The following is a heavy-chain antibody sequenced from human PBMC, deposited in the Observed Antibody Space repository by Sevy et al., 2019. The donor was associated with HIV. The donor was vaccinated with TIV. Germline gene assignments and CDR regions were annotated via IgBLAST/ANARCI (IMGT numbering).Heavy chain of an antibody. V-gene: IGHV4-59*08. Sequence: SETLSLTCTVSGGSISSYYWSWIRQPPGKGLEWIGYIYYSVSTNYNPSLKSRVTISVDTSKNQFSLKLSSVTAADTAVYYCGRHGKEDWFDPWGQGTLVTVSS. CDR1: GGSISSYY. CDR2: IYYSVST. CDR3: GRHGKEDWFDP. J-gene: IGHJ5*02. D-gene: IGHD1-26*01.